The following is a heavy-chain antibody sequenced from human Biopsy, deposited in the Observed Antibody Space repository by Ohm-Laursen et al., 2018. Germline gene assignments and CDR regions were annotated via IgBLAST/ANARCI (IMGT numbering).Heavy chain of an antibody. D-gene: IGHD2-15*01. V-gene: IGHV4-34*08. J-gene: IGHJ4*02. Sequence: SQSLSLTCEVYGKTFRDYYWSWIRQPPEKGLEWIGQINQSGRTNYNPSLKSRVNISADKSNNQFSLKLTSVTSADTAVYFCGNEVHGRDYWGLGALVTVSS. CDR2: INQSGRT. CDR3: GNEVHGRDY. CDR1: GKTFRDYY.